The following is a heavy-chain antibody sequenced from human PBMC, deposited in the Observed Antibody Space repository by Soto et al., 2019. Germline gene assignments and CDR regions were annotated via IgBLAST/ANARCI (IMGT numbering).Heavy chain of an antibody. CDR3: ARSSGSYRWYFDY. CDR2: IIPIFGTA. Sequence: SVKVSCKPSGGTFSSYAISWVQQDPGQGLEWMGGIIPIFGTANYAQKFQGRVTITADESTSTAYMELSSLRSEDTAVYYWARSSGSYRWYFDYWGQGTLVTVSS. D-gene: IGHD1-26*01. J-gene: IGHJ4*02. V-gene: IGHV1-69*13. CDR1: GGTFSSYA.